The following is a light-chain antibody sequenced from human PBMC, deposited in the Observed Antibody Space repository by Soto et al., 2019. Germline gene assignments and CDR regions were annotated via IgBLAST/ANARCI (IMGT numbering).Light chain of an antibody. J-gene: IGKJ1*01. CDR3: QQYHSYRT. Sequence: DIKMTQSPSTLSASVGARVTITSRASQSISSWLAWYQQKPGKAPKLLIYAASTLQSGVPSRFSGSGSGTDFTLTISCLQSEDFATYYCQQYHSYRTFGQGTKVDIK. V-gene: IGKV1-5*01. CDR1: QSISSW. CDR2: AAS.